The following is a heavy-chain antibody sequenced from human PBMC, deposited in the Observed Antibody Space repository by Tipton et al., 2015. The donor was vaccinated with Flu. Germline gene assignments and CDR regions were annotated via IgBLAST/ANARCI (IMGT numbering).Heavy chain of an antibody. CDR1: GGSISSYY. CDR2: IYYSGST. D-gene: IGHD1-7*01. V-gene: IGHV4-59*01. Sequence: TLSLTCTVSGGSISSYYWSWIRQPPGKGLEWIGYIYYSGSTNYNPSLKSRVTISVDTSKNQFSLKLSSVTAADTAVYYCARGNWNYGGFFDYWGQGTLVTVSS. J-gene: IGHJ4*02. CDR3: ARGNWNYGGFFDY.